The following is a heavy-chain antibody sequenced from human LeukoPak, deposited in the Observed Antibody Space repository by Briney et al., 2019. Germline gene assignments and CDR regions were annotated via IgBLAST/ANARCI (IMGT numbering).Heavy chain of an antibody. CDR1: GFTFSSYW. D-gene: IGHD3-16*02. J-gene: IGHJ4*02. CDR3: AKQGLRLGELSSLDY. CDR2: INTDGSST. V-gene: IGHV3-74*01. Sequence: GGSLRLSCAASGFTFSSYWMHWVRQAPGKGLVWVSRINTDGSSTSYADSVKGRFTISRDNAKNTLYLQMNNLRAEDTAAYYCAKQGLRLGELSSLDYWGQGTLVTVSS.